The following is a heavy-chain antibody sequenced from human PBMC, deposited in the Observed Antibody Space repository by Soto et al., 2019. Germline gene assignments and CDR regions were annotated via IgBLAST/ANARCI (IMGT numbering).Heavy chain of an antibody. CDR2: VYYTGST. V-gene: IGHV4-59*01. CDR3: ARSVAVPGAHIDY. CDR1: GGSISGSY. J-gene: IGHJ4*02. Sequence: SETLCITCSLSGGSISGSYWSWIRQSPGKGLEWLGYVYYTGSTNYSPSPRSRVSISVDTSKNEFSLRLSSVTAADTAVYFCARSVAVPGAHIDYWGQGTQVTGSS. D-gene: IGHD6-19*01.